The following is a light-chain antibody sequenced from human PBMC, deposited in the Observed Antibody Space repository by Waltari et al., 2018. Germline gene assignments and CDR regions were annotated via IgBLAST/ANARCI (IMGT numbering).Light chain of an antibody. CDR3: QQYDKWLRYS. CDR1: QSISTN. J-gene: IGKJ2*01. V-gene: IGKV3-15*01. Sequence: IVMTQSPATQSVSPGERATLSCRASQSISTNLAWFQEKPGQAPRLLIYGASTRATGVPARFSGSGSGTYFTLVISSLQSEDFAVYYCQQYDKWLRYSFGQGTKLEIK. CDR2: GAS.